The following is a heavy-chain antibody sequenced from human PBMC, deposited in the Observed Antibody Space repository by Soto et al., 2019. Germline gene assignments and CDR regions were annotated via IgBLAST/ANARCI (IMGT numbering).Heavy chain of an antibody. CDR2: IKQDGSEQ. CDR1: GFTFSGYW. D-gene: IGHD2-2*01. Sequence: EVQLVESGGGLVQPGGSLRLSCAASGFTFSGYWMSWVRQAPGKGLEWVANIKQDGSEQYYVDSVKGRFTISRDNAKNSMYLLNNSLNAEGADVSDCSKNAQSGRSTNCFGFDYWGQGTLVTVSS. V-gene: IGHV3-7*01. CDR3: SKNAQSGRSTNCFGFDY. J-gene: IGHJ4*02.